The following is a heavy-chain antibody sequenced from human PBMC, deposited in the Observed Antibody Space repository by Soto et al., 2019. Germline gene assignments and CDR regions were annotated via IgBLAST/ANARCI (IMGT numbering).Heavy chain of an antibody. CDR1: GYSFTSYW. CDR2: IYPGDSDT. CDR3: ARQLENSSWFKPDAFDI. V-gene: IGHV5-51*01. D-gene: IGHD6-13*01. J-gene: IGHJ3*02. Sequence: GESLKISCKGSGYSFTSYWIGWVRQMPGKGLEWMGIIYPGDSDTRYSPSFQGQVTISADKSISTAYLQWSSLKASDTAMYYCARQLENSSWFKPDAFDIWSQGTMVTVSS.